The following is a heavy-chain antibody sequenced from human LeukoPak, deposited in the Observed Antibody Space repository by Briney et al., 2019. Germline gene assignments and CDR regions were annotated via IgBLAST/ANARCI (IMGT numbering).Heavy chain of an antibody. CDR2: IYYSGSA. Sequence: SQTLSLTCTGSGGSISGGDYYWSRIRQPPGKGLEWIGYIYYSGSAYYNPSLKSRVAISVDTSKNQFSLKLSSVTAADTAVYYCARDLSSTSHIDCWGQGTLVTVSS. V-gene: IGHV4-30-4*08. J-gene: IGHJ4*02. D-gene: IGHD2-2*01. CDR1: GGSISGGDYY. CDR3: ARDLSSTSHIDC.